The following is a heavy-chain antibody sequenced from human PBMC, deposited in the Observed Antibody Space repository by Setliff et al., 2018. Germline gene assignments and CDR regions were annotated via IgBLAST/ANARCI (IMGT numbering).Heavy chain of an antibody. CDR2: IYTSGST. J-gene: IGHJ3*02. CDR1: GGSISNYY. D-gene: IGHD1-26*01. Sequence: SETLSLTCTVSGGSISNYYWSWIRQPAGKGLEWIGRIYTSGSTNYNPSLKSRVTMSVDTSKNQFSLKLSSVTAADTTVYYCARKGISALSGAFDMWGQGTMVTVSS. V-gene: IGHV4-4*07. CDR3: ARKGISALSGAFDM.